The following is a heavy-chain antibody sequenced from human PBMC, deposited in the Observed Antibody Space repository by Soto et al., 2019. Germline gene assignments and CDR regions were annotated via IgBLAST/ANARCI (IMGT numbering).Heavy chain of an antibody. CDR1: GFTFSTYW. CDR2: INQDGSKK. J-gene: IGHJ4*02. CDR3: SRSLNS. V-gene: IGHV3-7*01. Sequence: GGSLRLSCAASGFTFSTYWMDWVRQTPGKGLEWMANINQDGSKKNYVDSVKGRFTISRDNAKNSLYLQMSSLTAEDSALYYCSRSLNSWGQGTLVTVSS.